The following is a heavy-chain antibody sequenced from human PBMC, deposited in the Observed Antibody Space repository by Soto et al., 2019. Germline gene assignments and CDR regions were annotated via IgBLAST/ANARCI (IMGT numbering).Heavy chain of an antibody. J-gene: IGHJ6*02. CDR2: INHSGST. D-gene: IGHD2-15*01. V-gene: IGHV4-34*01. CDR1: GGSFSGYY. CDR3: ARGIKDIVVVVAATSLYGMDV. Sequence: SETLSLTCAVYGGSFSGYYWSWIRQPPGKGLEWIGEINHSGSTNYNPSLKSRVTISVDTSKNQFSLKLSSVTAADTAVYYCARGIKDIVVVVAATSLYGMDVWAQGTTVPVSS.